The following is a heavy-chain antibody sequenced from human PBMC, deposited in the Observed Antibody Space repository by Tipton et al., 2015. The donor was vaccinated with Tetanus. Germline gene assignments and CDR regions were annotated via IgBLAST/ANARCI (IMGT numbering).Heavy chain of an antibody. V-gene: IGHV4-59*08. CDR2: VYYTGST. Sequence: LRLSCTVSGDSVSGYYWSWIRQPPGKGLEWIGYVYYTGSTNHNPSLKSRVTISVDTSKNQFSLRLSSVAAADTAVYYCARVDPFDGRGYGGAFDIWGHGAMVTVSS. D-gene: IGHD3-22*01. CDR1: GDSVSGYY. J-gene: IGHJ3*02. CDR3: ARVDPFDGRGYGGAFDI.